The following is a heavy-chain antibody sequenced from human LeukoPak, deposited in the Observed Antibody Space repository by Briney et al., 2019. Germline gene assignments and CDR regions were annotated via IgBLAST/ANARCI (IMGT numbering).Heavy chain of an antibody. Sequence: QPGGSLRLSCAASGFGLGGYNMSWVRQAPGKGLEWVSYISISGDTKYYTDSVKGRFTVSRDNAKNSLSLQMSSLRVEDTAVYYCARLPTLDNQLTYTSWDAFDIWGQGTMVTVSS. J-gene: IGHJ3*02. CDR3: ARLPTLDNQLTYTSWDAFDI. CDR2: ISISGDTK. D-gene: IGHD2-2*01. V-gene: IGHV3-48*01. CDR1: GFGLGGYN.